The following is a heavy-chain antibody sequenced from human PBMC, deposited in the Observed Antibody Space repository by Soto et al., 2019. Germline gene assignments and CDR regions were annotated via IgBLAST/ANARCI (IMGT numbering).Heavy chain of an antibody. Sequence: LRLSCAVSGFTFSSYWMSWVRQAPGKGLEWVANISPDESAKYYVDSVKGRFTISRDNAKNSLYLQMDSLAVEDTAVYFCAKDWYSDGWPLFDYWGQGTLVTVSS. CDR3: AKDWYSDGWPLFDY. J-gene: IGHJ4*02. CDR2: ISPDESAK. D-gene: IGHD6-19*01. CDR1: GFTFSSYW. V-gene: IGHV3-7*03.